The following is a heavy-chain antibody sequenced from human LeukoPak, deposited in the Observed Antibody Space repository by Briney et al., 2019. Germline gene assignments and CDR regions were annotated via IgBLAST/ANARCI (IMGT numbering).Heavy chain of an antibody. CDR1: GYRSTSYW. J-gene: IGHJ4*02. Sequence: GASLQISCTGSGYRSTSYWIGWVRQMPGKGLEWVAIIYPGDSDTRYSPSVRGQVTISADKSISTAYLQWDSLEASDTAMYYCAIGGDSSTSCYRCFNFWGQGTLVTVSS. CDR2: IYPGDSDT. V-gene: IGHV5-51*01. D-gene: IGHD2-2*01. CDR3: AIGGDSSTSCYRCFNF.